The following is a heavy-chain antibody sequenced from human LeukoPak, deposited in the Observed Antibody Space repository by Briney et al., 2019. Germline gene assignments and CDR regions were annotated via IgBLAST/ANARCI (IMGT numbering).Heavy chain of an antibody. CDR1: GFTFSSYA. CDR2: ISYDGSNK. D-gene: IGHD3-22*01. V-gene: IGHV3-30*04. J-gene: IGHJ6*03. CDR3: AKGSKLVLFTRDHYMAV. Sequence: GGSLRLSCAASGFTFSSYAMHWVRQAPGKGLEWVAVISYDGSNKYYADSVKGRFTISRDNSKNRLYLQMNSLRAGDTAVYYCAKGSKLVLFTRDHYMAVWGKGTTVTISS.